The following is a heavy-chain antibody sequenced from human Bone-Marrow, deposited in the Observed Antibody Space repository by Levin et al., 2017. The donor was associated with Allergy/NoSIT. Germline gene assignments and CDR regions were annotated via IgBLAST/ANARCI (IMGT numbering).Heavy chain of an antibody. J-gene: IGHJ2*01. CDR3: AREGSVSNWYFDL. V-gene: IGHV1-69*06. CDR1: GGTFSSYA. CDR2: IIPIFGTA. D-gene: IGHD2-8*01. Sequence: EASVKVSCKASGGTFSSYAISWVRQAPGQGLEWMGGIIPIFGTANYAQKFQGRVTITADKSTSTAYMELSSLRSEDTAVYYCAREGSVSNWYFDLWGRGTLVTVSS.